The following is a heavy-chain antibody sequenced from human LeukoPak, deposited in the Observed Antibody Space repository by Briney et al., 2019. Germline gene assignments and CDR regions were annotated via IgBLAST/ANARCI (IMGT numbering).Heavy chain of an antibody. CDR3: ARDYLGAGTVAATSGY. V-gene: IGHV4-34*01. J-gene: IGHJ4*02. Sequence: PSETLSLTCAVYGGSFSGYYWSWIRQPPGKVLEWIGSIYYSGNTYYNPSLKSRVTISVDTSKNQFSLKLSSVTAADTAVYYCARDYLGAGTVAATSGYWGQGTLVTVSS. D-gene: IGHD3-16*01. CDR1: GGSFSGYY. CDR2: IYYSGNT.